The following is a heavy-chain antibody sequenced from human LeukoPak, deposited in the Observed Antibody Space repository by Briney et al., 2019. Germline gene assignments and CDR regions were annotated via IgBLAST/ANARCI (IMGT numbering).Heavy chain of an antibody. Sequence: GESLKISCKGSGYSFTNYWIGWARQMPGKGLEWMGITYPGDSDTRYSPSFQGQVTISADKSISTAYLQWSSLKASDTAIYYCARAGGWGHDTSRYFYYWGQGTRVTVSS. CDR1: GYSFTNYW. CDR3: ARAGGWGHDTSRYFYY. D-gene: IGHD3-22*01. V-gene: IGHV5-51*01. J-gene: IGHJ4*02. CDR2: TYPGDSDT.